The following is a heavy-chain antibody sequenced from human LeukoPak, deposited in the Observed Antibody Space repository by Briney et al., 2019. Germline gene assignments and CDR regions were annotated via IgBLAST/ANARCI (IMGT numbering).Heavy chain of an antibody. CDR2: ISYDGSNK. CDR1: GFTFSSYA. J-gene: IGHJ6*02. CDR3: ARDGCSSTSCYYYYGMDV. V-gene: IGHV3-30-3*01. Sequence: GGSLRLSCAASGFTFSSYAMHWCRQAPGKGLEGVAVISYDGSNKYYADSVKGRFTISRDNSTNTLYLQMTSLSAEDTAVYYCARDGCSSTSCYYYYGMDVWGQGTTVTVSS. D-gene: IGHD2-2*01.